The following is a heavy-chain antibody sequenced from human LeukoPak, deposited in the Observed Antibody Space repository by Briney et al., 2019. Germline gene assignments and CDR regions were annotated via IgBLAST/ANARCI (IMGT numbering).Heavy chain of an antibody. CDR2: ISGSGGST. CDR3: AKDSQSPNTPRYSSGWYPDY. V-gene: IGHV3-23*01. Sequence: GGSLRLSCAASGFTLSSYAMSWVRQAPGKGLEWVSAISGSGGSTYYADSVKGRFTISRDNSKNTLYLQMNSLRAEDTAVYYCAKDSQSPNTPRYSSGWYPDYWGQGTLVTVSS. J-gene: IGHJ4*02. D-gene: IGHD6-19*01. CDR1: GFTLSSYA.